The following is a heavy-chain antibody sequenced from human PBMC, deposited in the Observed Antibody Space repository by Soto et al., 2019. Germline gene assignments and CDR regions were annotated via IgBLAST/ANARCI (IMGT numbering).Heavy chain of an antibody. CDR2: IDWDDDK. CDR1: GFSLNSNGMC. J-gene: IGHJ6*01. Sequence: PRLGNHTKTRRLTCNLYGFSLNSNGMCVNWIRQPPGKALEWLALIDWDDDKYYSTSLKTRLTISRDTSKNQVVLTMANMDPVDTATYYCARTSALSLGSPHGMDVWGQVSTFMVS. V-gene: IGHV2-70*13. D-gene: IGHD7-27*01. CDR3: ARTSALSLGSPHGMDV.